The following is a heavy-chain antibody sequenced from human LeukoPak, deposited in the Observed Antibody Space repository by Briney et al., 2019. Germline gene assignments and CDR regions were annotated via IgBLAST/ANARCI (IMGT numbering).Heavy chain of an antibody. CDR1: GFTFSSYG. CDR2: ISGSGGST. J-gene: IGHJ4*02. V-gene: IGHV3-23*01. Sequence: QTGGSLRLSCAASGFTFSSYGMSWVRQAPGKGLEWVSAISGSGGSTYYADSVKGRFTISRDNSKNTLYLQMNSLRAEDTAVYYCAKDPGLRGYGRFDYWGQGTLVTVSS. CDR3: AKDPGLRGYGRFDY. D-gene: IGHD5-12*01.